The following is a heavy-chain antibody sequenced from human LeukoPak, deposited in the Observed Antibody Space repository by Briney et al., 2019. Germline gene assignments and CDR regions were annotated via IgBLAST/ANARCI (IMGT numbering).Heavy chain of an antibody. V-gene: IGHV3-9*01. D-gene: IGHD3-10*01. J-gene: IGHJ4*02. CDR1: GFNFEEYA. CDR2: ITWNSGKI. Sequence: GRSLRLSCAASGFNFEEYAMHWVRQAPGKGLEWVSSITWNSGKIGYADSVQGRFTISRDNAKNSLYLQMNSLRPEDTAFYYCANGESYYYSSGGGFWGQGTLVTVSS. CDR3: ANGESYYYSSGGGF.